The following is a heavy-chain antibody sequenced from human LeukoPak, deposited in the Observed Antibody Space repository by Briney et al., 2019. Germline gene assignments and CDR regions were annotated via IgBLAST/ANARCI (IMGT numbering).Heavy chain of an antibody. CDR2: IIPIFGTA. CDR3: AADVPPGFDY. V-gene: IGHV1-69*13. CDR1: GGTFSSYA. Sequence: EASVKVSCKASGGTFSSYAISWVRQAPGQGLEWMGGIIPIFGTANYAQKFQGRVTITADESTSTAYMELSSLRSEDTAVYYCAADVPPGFDYWGQGTLVTVSS. J-gene: IGHJ4*02.